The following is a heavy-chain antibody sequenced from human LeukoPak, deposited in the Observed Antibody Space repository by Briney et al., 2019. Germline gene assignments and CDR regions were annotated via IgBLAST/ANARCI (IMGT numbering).Heavy chain of an antibody. Sequence: SETLSLTCAVSGGSISDYYWSWIRQPPGKGLEWIGYIYYIGSTNYNPSLESRVTMSVDTSKNQFSLKLSSVTAADTAVYYCARRKYSSSSGHFDYWGQGTLVTVSS. CDR3: ARRKYSSSSGHFDY. CDR1: GGSISDYY. D-gene: IGHD6-6*01. J-gene: IGHJ4*02. V-gene: IGHV4-59*12. CDR2: IYYIGST.